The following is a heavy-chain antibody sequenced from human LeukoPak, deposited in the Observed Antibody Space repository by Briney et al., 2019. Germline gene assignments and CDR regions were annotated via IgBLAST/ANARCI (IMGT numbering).Heavy chain of an antibody. D-gene: IGHD3-10*01. J-gene: IGHJ6*02. CDR1: GFTFSSYW. V-gene: IGHV3-48*02. CDR2: TSSSSSTI. Sequence: HAGGSLRLSCAASGFTFSSYWMSWVRQAPGKGLEWVSYTSSSSSTIYYADSVKGRFTISRDNAKNSLYLQMNSLRDEDTAVYYCARDPPRFGADYYYGMDVWGQGTTVTVSS. CDR3: ARDPPRFGADYYYGMDV.